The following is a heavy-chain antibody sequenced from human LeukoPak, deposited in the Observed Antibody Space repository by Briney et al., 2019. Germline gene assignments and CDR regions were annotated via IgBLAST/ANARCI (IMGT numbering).Heavy chain of an antibody. D-gene: IGHD2-2*01. V-gene: IGHV4-39*01. J-gene: IGHJ4*02. CDR2: IYYSGST. Sequence: SETLSLTCTVSGGSISSSSYCWGWIRQPPGKGLEWIGSIYYSGSTYYNPSLKSRVTISVDTSKNQFSLKLSSVTAADTAVYYCASSIVVVPAADYYFDYWGQGTLVTVSS. CDR1: GGSISSSSYC. CDR3: ASSIVVVPAADYYFDY.